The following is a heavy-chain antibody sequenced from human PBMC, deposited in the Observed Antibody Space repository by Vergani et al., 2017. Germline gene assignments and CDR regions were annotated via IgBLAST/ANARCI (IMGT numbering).Heavy chain of an antibody. V-gene: IGHV1-46*02. CDR2: INPSGGST. D-gene: IGHD2-2*01. J-gene: IGHJ5*02. Sequence: VQLLESGGNLVQPGGSLRLSCAASGFTFDDYAMHWVRQAPGQGLEWMGIINPSGGSTCYAQKFQGRVTMTRDTSTSTVYMELSSLRSEDTAVYYCASDSRYFRSTSCDVRRDWFDPWGQRSLVTVYS. CDR1: GFTFDDYA. CDR3: ASDSRYFRSTSCDVRRDWFDP.